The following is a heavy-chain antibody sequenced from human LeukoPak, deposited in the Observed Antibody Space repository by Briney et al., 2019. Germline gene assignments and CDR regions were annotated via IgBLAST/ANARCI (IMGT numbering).Heavy chain of an antibody. D-gene: IGHD3-22*01. J-gene: IGHJ4*02. V-gene: IGHV3-7*01. CDR2: IKQDGSEK. CDR1: GFTFSDYW. Sequence: GGSLRLSCVGSGFTFSDYWMSWVRQAPGKGLEWVANIKQDGSEKDYVDALKGRFAISRDNAKNSLYLQMNSLRAEDTAVYYCARWLELMRNFDWWGQGTLVTVSS. CDR3: ARWLELMRNFDW.